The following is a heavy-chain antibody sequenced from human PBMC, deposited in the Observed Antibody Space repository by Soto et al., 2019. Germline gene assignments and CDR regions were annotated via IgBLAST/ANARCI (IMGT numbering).Heavy chain of an antibody. CDR2: IYYNGNT. D-gene: IGHD7-27*01. Sequence: QVQLQESGPGLVKPSETLSLTCSVSVGSISNHYWSWIRQPPGKGLEWIGNIYYNGNTNYNPSLKSRVTMSVDTSRNQISLKLTTVTAADTAVYYCTRANWYSEYWGQGTLVTVSS. CDR3: TRANWYSEY. J-gene: IGHJ4*02. CDR1: VGSISNHY. V-gene: IGHV4-59*11.